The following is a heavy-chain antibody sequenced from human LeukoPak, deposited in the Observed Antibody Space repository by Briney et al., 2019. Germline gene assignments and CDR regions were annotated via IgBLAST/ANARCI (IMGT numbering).Heavy chain of an antibody. CDR1: GYTFTSYG. V-gene: IGHV1-18*01. J-gene: IGHJ5*02. CDR3: ARDVGPIAVAGDNWFDP. Sequence: ASVKVSCKASGYTFTSYGISWVRQAPGQGLEWMGWISAYNGNTNYAQKLQGRVTMTTDTSTSTAYMELRSLRSDDTAVYYCARDVGPIAVAGDNWFDPWGQGTLVTVSS. D-gene: IGHD6-19*01. CDR2: ISAYNGNT.